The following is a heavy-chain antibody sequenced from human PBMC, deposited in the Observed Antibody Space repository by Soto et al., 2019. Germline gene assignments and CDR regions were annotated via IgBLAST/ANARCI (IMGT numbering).Heavy chain of an antibody. Sequence: TLSLTCSVSGDSISNLDYFWAWIRQPPGQALEYIGYIYKSATTYYNPSFESRVAISVDTSKSQFSLNVTSVTAADTAVYFCARGRYCLTGRCFPNWFESWGQGALVTVSS. V-gene: IGHV4-30-4*01. J-gene: IGHJ5*01. CDR2: IYKSATT. CDR1: GDSISNLDYF. D-gene: IGHD7-27*01. CDR3: ARGRYCLTGRCFPNWFES.